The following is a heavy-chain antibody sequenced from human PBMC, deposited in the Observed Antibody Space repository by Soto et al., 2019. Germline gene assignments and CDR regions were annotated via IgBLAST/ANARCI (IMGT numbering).Heavy chain of an antibody. Sequence: QVQLVQSGAEVKKPGASVKVSCKASGYTFATYGITWVRQAPGQGVEWMGWISGYIGKTDYAPTFQGRVTMTTDTSTSTAYMELRSLTSDDTAIYYCARLRYQELESWFDPWGQGTLVTVSS. CDR2: ISGYIGKT. V-gene: IGHV1-18*04. CDR3: ARLRYQELESWFDP. CDR1: GYTFATYG. D-gene: IGHD2-2*01. J-gene: IGHJ5*02.